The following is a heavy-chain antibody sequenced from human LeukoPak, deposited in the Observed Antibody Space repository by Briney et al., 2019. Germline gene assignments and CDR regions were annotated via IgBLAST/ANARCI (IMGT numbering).Heavy chain of an antibody. Sequence: GASVTVSCTGSGYTFSDYYMHWVRPAPGEGLEWMGWINYNSGATNYAQALQGRVTMTRDTSITIFYMELSSLRSEDTAVYYCARALRYDDSSGYYAYWGQGTLVTVSS. CDR2: INYNSGAT. J-gene: IGHJ4*02. D-gene: IGHD3-22*01. V-gene: IGHV1-2*02. CDR3: ARALRYDDSSGYYAY. CDR1: GYTFSDYY.